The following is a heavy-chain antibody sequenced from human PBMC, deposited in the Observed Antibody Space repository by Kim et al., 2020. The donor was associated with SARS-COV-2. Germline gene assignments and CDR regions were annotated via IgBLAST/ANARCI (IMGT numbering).Heavy chain of an antibody. CDR1: GFTFSSYA. V-gene: IGHV3-23*01. CDR3: AKGRNLEWLLSPFDY. Sequence: GGSLRLSCAASGFTFSSYAMSWVRQAPGEGLAWVSALSGNGGSIYYADSVKGRFTISRDNSKNTLHLQMDSLRAEDTAVYYCAKGRNLEWLLSPFDYWG. D-gene: IGHD3-3*01. CDR2: LSGNGGSI. J-gene: IGHJ4*01.